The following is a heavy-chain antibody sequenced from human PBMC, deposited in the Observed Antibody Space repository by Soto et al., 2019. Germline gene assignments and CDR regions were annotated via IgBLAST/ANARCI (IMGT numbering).Heavy chain of an antibody. Sequence: SETLSLTCTVSGGSISSYYWSWILQPPGKGLEWIGYIYYSGSTNYNPSLKSRVTISVDTSKNQFSLKLSSVTAADTAVYYCARQRRDFWSGYYLNYFDYWGQGTLVTVSS. CDR3: ARQRRDFWSGYYLNYFDY. CDR1: GGSISSYY. D-gene: IGHD3-3*01. J-gene: IGHJ4*02. CDR2: IYYSGST. V-gene: IGHV4-59*08.